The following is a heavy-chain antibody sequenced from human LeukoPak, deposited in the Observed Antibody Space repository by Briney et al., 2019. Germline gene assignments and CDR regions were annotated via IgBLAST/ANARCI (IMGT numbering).Heavy chain of an antibody. CDR1: GFTFRSYG. J-gene: IGHJ4*02. V-gene: IGHV3-30*18. D-gene: IGHD2-15*01. CDR2: ISVDGSNQ. Sequence: QPGGSLRLSCAASGFTFRSYGMHWVRQAPGKGLEWVAVISVDGSNQYYADSVKGRFTISRDNSKNTLYLQMNSLRAEDTALYYCAKAFCSGGSCYWEDHWGRGTLVTVSS. CDR3: AKAFCSGGSCYWEDH.